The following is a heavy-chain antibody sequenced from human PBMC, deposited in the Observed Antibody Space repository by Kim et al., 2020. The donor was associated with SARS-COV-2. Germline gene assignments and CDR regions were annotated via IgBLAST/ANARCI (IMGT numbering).Heavy chain of an antibody. Sequence: SVKGRFTISRDNSKNTLYLQMNSLRAEDTAVYYCASLGDYYDSSGPYFDYWGQGTLVTVSS. CDR3: ASLGDYYDSSGPYFDY. V-gene: IGHV3-23*01. J-gene: IGHJ4*02. D-gene: IGHD3-22*01.